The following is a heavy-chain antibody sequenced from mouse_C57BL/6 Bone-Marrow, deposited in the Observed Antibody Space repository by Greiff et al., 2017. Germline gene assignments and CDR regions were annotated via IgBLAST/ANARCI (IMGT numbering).Heavy chain of an antibody. D-gene: IGHD2-10*01. V-gene: IGHV2-5*01. J-gene: IGHJ1*03. CDR3: AKTCYGNYWYFDV. CDR2: IWRGGST. Sequence: VQLVESGPGLVQPSQSLSITCTVSGFSLTSYGVHWVRQSPGKGLEWLGVIWRGGSTDYNAAFMSRLSITKDNSKSQVFFKMNSLQADDTAIYYCAKTCYGNYWYFDVWGTGTTVTVSS. CDR1: GFSLTSYG.